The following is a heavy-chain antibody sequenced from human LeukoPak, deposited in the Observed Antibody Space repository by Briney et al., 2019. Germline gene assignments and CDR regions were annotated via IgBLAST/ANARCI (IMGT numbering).Heavy chain of an antibody. CDR3: ASAGDFWSGYSNWFDP. J-gene: IGHJ5*02. CDR2: ISSSSSTI. CDR1: GFTFSSYA. V-gene: IGHV3-48*01. Sequence: GGSLRLSCAASGFTFSSYAMSWVRQAPGKGLEWVSYISSSSSTIYYADSVKGRFTISRDNAKNSLYLQMNSLRAEDTAVYYCASAGDFWSGYSNWFDPWGQGTLVTVSS. D-gene: IGHD3-3*01.